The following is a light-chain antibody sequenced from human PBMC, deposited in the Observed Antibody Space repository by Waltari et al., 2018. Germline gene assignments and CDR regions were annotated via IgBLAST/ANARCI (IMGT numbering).Light chain of an antibody. CDR3: CSYAGSIFV. CDR1: SNYFGSYNL. J-gene: IGLJ1*01. V-gene: IGLV2-23*01. CDR2: EAN. Sequence: QSALTQPASVSGSPGQSITISCPGTSNYFGSYNLFSWYQQHPGKAPKHIIYEANKRPSGISNRLSGSKSGNTASLTISGLEAEDEAEYYCCSYAGSIFVFGTGTKVTVL.